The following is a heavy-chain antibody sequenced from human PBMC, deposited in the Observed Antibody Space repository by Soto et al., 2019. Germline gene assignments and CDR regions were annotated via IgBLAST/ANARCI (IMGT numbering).Heavy chain of an antibody. CDR2: MSPKSGDT. D-gene: IGHD3-10*01. Sequence: QVQLVQSGAEVKKPGASVKVSCTGSGYTFTSNDINWVRQATGQGFEWMGWMSPKSGDTGYSQKFQGRVTMTRDTSRSTAYMELSSLRSEDTAVYYCAGGPPSGGFDFWGQGTLVTVSS. V-gene: IGHV1-8*01. CDR1: GYTFTSND. CDR3: AGGPPSGGFDF. J-gene: IGHJ4*02.